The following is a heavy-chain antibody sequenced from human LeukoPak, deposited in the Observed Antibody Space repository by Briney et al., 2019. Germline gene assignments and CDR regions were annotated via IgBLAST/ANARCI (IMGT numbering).Heavy chain of an antibody. D-gene: IGHD2-21*02. CDR1: GFTFSSYG. Sequence: PGRSLRLSCAASGFTFSSYGMHWVRQAPGKGLEWVAAISYDGSNKYYADSVKGRFTISRDNSKNTLYLQMNSLRAEDTAVYYCAKDLSGRCGGDCYSMVYWGQGTLVTVSS. V-gene: IGHV3-30*18. J-gene: IGHJ4*02. CDR3: AKDLSGRCGGDCYSMVY. CDR2: ISYDGSNK.